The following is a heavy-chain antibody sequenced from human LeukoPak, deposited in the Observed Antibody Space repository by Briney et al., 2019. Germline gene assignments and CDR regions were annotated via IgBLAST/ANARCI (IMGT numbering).Heavy chain of an antibody. D-gene: IGHD6-13*01. V-gene: IGHV4-59*01. J-gene: IGHJ4*02. CDR2: IYYSGST. CDR3: ARGTYGSSWQLEHFDY. CDR1: GGSISSYY. Sequence: PSVTLSLTCTVSGGSISSYYWSWIRQPPGKGLEWIGYIYYSGSTNYNPSLKSRVTISVDTSKNQFSLKLSSLTAAGTAVYYCARGTYGSSWQLEHFDYWGQGTLVTVSS.